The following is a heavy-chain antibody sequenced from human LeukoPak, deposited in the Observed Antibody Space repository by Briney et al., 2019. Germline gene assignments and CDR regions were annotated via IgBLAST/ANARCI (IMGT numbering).Heavy chain of an antibody. J-gene: IGHJ6*03. CDR1: GGSISSGSYY. CDR2: IYTSGST. V-gene: IGHV4-61*02. D-gene: IGHD3-10*01. Sequence: SQTLSLTCTVSGGSISSGSYYWSWIRQPAGKGLEWIGRIYTSGSTNYNPSLKSRVTISVDTSKNQFSLKLSSVTAADTAVYYCARGRPHYYGSGSSQIYYYYYMDVWGKGTTVTISS. CDR3: ARGRPHYYGSGSSQIYYYYYMDV.